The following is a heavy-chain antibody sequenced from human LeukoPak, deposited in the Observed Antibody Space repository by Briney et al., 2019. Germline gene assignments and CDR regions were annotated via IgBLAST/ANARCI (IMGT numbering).Heavy chain of an antibody. J-gene: IGHJ4*02. Sequence: ASVTLSCKSSGYTFTSYGISLVRHAPAQGLEWMGWLSAYNGNKNYAQKLQGRVNMTTDTSTSKAYSELRSVRSDDTAVYYCARDGMAAASDHWGQGTVVTVSS. CDR2: LSAYNGNK. D-gene: IGHD6-13*01. CDR3: ARDGMAAASDH. V-gene: IGHV1-18*01. CDR1: GYTFTSYG.